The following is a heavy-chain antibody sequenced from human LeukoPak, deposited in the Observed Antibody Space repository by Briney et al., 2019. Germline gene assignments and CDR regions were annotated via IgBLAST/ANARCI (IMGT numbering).Heavy chain of an antibody. CDR2: INPNDGDT. J-gene: IGHJ4*02. CDR1: GYTFTDYY. CDR3: ARANFLYCSSTTCLFDY. D-gene: IGHD2-2*01. V-gene: IGHV1-2*02. Sequence: ASLKVSCKASGYTFTDYYMHWVRQAPGQEFEWMGSINPNDGDTNYAQKFQGRVTMTRDTSISTAHMEVSRLRSDDTAAYYCARANFLYCSSTTCLFDYWGQGTLVTVSS.